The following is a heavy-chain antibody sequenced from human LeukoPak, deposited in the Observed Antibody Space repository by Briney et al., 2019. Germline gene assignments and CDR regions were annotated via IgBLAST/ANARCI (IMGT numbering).Heavy chain of an antibody. CDR1: GYTFTSYY. CDR3: ARDQAEDLYDHGGYYP. CDR2: INPSGGST. V-gene: IGHV1-46*01. D-gene: IGHD3-22*01. J-gene: IGHJ5*02. Sequence: ASVKVSCKASGYTFTSYYIHWVRQAPGPGLEWMGMINPSGGSTSYAQKFQGRGTMTRDTYTSTVYMELSSLRSEDTAVYYCARDQAEDLYDHGGYYPWGQGTQVTVSS.